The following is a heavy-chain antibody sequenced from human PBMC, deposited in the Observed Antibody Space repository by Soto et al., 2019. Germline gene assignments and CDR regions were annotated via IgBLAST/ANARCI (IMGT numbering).Heavy chain of an antibody. Sequence: EVQLLESGGCLEQPGGSLRLSCAATGLTFSYYAMCWVRQAPGKGLERVSSIRGSGGSTYYADSVKGRFTISRDNSKNPLYLQMNSLRAEDTAVYYCAREPNYYFDYWGQGALVTVSS. J-gene: IGHJ4*02. CDR2: IRGSGGST. CDR3: AREPNYYFDY. CDR1: GLTFSYYA. V-gene: IGHV3-23*01.